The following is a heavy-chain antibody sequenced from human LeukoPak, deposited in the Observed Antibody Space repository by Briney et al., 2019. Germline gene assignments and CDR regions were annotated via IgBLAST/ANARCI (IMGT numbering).Heavy chain of an antibody. Sequence: GASVKVSCKASGYTFTGYYIHWVRQAPGQGLEWMGWINPNSGGTNYAQKFQGRVTMTRDTSISTAYMELSRLRSDDTAVYYCARPNSGYDSNWFDPWGQGTLVTVSS. D-gene: IGHD5-12*01. CDR2: INPNSGGT. J-gene: IGHJ5*02. CDR3: ARPNSGYDSNWFDP. V-gene: IGHV1-2*02. CDR1: GYTFTGYY.